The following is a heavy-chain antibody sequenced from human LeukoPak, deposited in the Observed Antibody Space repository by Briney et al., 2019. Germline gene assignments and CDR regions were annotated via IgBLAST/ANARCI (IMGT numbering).Heavy chain of an antibody. Sequence: GGSLRLSCAASGFTFSNAWMSWVRQAPGKGLEWVGRIKSKTDGGTTDYAATVKGRFTISRDDSKNTLYLQMNSLKTEDTAVYYCTTDGAYNWNDVAWFDPWGQGTLVTVSS. D-gene: IGHD1-1*01. CDR2: IKSKTDGGTT. CDR3: TTDGAYNWNDVAWFDP. J-gene: IGHJ5*02. CDR1: GFTFSNAW. V-gene: IGHV3-15*01.